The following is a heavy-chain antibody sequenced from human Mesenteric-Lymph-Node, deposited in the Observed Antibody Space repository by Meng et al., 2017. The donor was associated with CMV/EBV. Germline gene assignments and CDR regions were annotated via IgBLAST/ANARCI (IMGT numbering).Heavy chain of an antibody. D-gene: IGHD2-21*01. V-gene: IGHV5-51*01. Sequence: KVSCKGSGYSFTTYWIAWVRQMSGKGLEWMGLIYPGDSDIKYSPSFEGQVTISADKSITTAYLQWTSLKASDTAIYYCARGHVDWYFDLWGRGTPVTVSS. CDR2: IYPGDSDI. CDR1: GYSFTTYW. J-gene: IGHJ2*01. CDR3: ARGHVDWYFDL.